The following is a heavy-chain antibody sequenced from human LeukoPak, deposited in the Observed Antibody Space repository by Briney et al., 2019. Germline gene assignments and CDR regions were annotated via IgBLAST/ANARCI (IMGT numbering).Heavy chain of an antibody. D-gene: IGHD1-26*01. CDR2: ISASGSTI. CDR1: GFTFRYYS. J-gene: IGHJ6*02. V-gene: IGHV3-48*02. CDR3: ARDVGSGSNCSYYYGMDV. Sequence: GGSLRLSCAASGFTFRYYSINWVRQAPGKGLEWLSYISASGSTIYYADSVKGRFTISRDNAQNSLYLQMNSLRDEDTAVYYFARDVGSGSNCSYYYGMDVWGQGTTVTVSS.